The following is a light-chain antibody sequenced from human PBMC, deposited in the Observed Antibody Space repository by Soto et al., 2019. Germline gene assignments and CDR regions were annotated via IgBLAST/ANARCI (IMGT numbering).Light chain of an antibody. CDR2: GAS. CDR3: QQYGSSPPHT. CDR1: QSVSSSY. V-gene: IGKV3-20*01. Sequence: EIVLPQSPGTLSLSPGEGATLSCRASQSVSSSYLAWYQQKPGQAPRLLIYGASSRATGIPDRFSGSGFGTDFYRTIRRVEPEDFAVYYCQQYGSSPPHTFGQGTKVDI. J-gene: IGKJ2*01.